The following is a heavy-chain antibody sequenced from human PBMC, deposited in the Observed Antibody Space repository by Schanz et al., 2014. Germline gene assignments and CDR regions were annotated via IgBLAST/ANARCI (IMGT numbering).Heavy chain of an antibody. CDR2: IYTSGST. CDR3: ARAIAAEDGMDV. Sequence: QVQLQESGPGLVKPSETLSLTCTVSGGSISTYYWSWIRQPAGKGLEWIGRIYTSGSTNYNPSLKSRVTMSVDTPKTQSSLRLSSVTAADTAVYYCARAIAAEDGMDVWGQGTTVTVSS. J-gene: IGHJ6*02. CDR1: GGSISTYY. V-gene: IGHV4-4*07.